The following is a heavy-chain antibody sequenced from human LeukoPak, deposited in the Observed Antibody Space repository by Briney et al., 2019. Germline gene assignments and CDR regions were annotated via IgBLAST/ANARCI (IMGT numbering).Heavy chain of an antibody. V-gene: IGHV3-53*01. D-gene: IGHD6-13*01. CDR3: AKDGSRGAAAVTYYFDY. Sequence: PGGSLRLSCAASGFTVSSNYMSWVRQAPGKGLEWVSVIYSGGSTYYADSVKGRFTISRDNSKNTLYLQMNSLRAEDTAVYYCAKDGSRGAAAVTYYFDYWGQGTLVTVSS. CDR1: GFTVSSNY. J-gene: IGHJ4*02. CDR2: IYSGGST.